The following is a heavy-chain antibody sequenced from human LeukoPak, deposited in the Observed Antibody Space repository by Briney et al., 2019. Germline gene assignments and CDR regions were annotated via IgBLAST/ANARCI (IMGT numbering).Heavy chain of an antibody. V-gene: IGHV1-2*02. CDR3: ARVDGGEWYYFDY. CDR1: GYTFTGNY. CDR2: INPNNGGT. J-gene: IGHJ4*02. Sequence: ASVKVSCKASGYTFTGNYMHWVRQAPGQGLEWMGWINPNNGGTNYAQKFQGRVTMTLDTSISTAYMELSRLRSDDTAIYYCARVDGGEWYYFDYWGQGTLVTVSS. D-gene: IGHD2-8*02.